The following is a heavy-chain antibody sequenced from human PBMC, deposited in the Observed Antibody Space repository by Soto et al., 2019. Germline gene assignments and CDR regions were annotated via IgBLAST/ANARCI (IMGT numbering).Heavy chain of an antibody. Sequence: QVQLVQSGAEVKKPGASVKVSCKASGYTFTRSGISWVRQAPGQGLEWMGWISTYNGDTNYAQTFQGRVTMTTDTSTNTVHMEVRSLRSDDTAVYYCAREGVAPYYYYGMDVWGQGTPVTVSS. CDR2: ISTYNGDT. V-gene: IGHV1-18*01. J-gene: IGHJ6*02. D-gene: IGHD5-12*01. CDR3: AREGVAPYYYYGMDV. CDR1: GYTFTRSG.